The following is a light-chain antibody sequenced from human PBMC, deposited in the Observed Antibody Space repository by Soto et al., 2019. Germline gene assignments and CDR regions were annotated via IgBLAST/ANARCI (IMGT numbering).Light chain of an antibody. Sequence: EIVMTQSPATLSVSPGERATLSCRASQSVNSNLAWYQQKPGQAPRLLIYGASTRATGIPARFSGSGSGTEFTLTISSVQSEDFAVYYCQQYNNGSPRTFGQGTKVEVK. CDR2: GAS. J-gene: IGKJ1*01. CDR1: QSVNSN. CDR3: QQYNNGSPRT. V-gene: IGKV3-15*01.